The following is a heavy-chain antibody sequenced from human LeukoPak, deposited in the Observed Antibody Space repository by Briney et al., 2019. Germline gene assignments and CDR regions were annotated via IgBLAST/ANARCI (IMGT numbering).Heavy chain of an antibody. Sequence: SGGSLRLSCAASGFTFSSYSMNWVRQAPGKGLEWVSSISSSSSYIYYADSVKGRFTISRDNAKNSLYLQMNSLRAEDTAVYYCAGRGIDTVTHDYWGQGTLVTVSS. D-gene: IGHD4-17*01. CDR1: GFTFSSYS. J-gene: IGHJ4*02. CDR3: AGRGIDTVTHDY. CDR2: ISSSSSYI. V-gene: IGHV3-21*01.